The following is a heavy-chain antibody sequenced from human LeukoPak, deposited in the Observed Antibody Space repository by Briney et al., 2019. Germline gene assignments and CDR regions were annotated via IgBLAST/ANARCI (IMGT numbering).Heavy chain of an antibody. J-gene: IGHJ1*01. D-gene: IGHD2-2*01. CDR3: AREGFPPGVLH. V-gene: IGHV3-7*01. CDR2: IKQDGSDK. CDR1: GFTFSTYW. Sequence: GGSLRLSCEASGFTFSTYWMSWVRQAPGKGPECVANIKQDGSDKYYVDSMKGRFTISRDNAKNSLYLQMNNLRAEDTAVYYCAREGFPPGVLHWGQGTLVTVSS.